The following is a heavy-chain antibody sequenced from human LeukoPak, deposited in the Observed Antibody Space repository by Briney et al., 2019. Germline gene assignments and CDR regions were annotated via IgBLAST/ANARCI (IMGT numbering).Heavy chain of an antibody. V-gene: IGHV4-61*02. D-gene: IGHD3-10*01. CDR3: ARGELLLWFGELLSPLGDY. Sequence: SQTLSLTCTVSGNSISSGDNYWSWIRQPAGKGLEWIGRIYTSGSTNYNPSLKSRVTISGDTSKNQFSLKLSSVTAADTAVYYCARGELLLWFGELLSPLGDYWGQGTLVTVSS. CDR2: IYTSGST. CDR1: GNSISSGDNY. J-gene: IGHJ4*02.